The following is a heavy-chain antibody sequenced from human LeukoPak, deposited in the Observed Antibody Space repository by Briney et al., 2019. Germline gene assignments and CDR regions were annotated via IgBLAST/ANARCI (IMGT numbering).Heavy chain of an antibody. CDR2: MNPNSGNT. Sequence: ASVKVSCKASGYTFTSYDINWVRQAPGQGLEWMGWMNPNSGNTGYAQKFQGRVTMTRNTSISTAYMELSSLRSDDTAVYYCARKLRFLENYGMDVWGQGTTVTVSS. V-gene: IGHV1-8*01. CDR3: ARKLRFLENYGMDV. CDR1: GYTFTSYD. D-gene: IGHD3-3*01. J-gene: IGHJ6*02.